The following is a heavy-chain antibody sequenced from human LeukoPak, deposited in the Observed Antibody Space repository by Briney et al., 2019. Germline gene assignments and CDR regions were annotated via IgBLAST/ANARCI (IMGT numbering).Heavy chain of an antibody. CDR1: GFTFSSYA. CDR3: VRVTHSSYSYGYGHGDY. CDR2: ISDSGGST. J-gene: IGHJ4*02. D-gene: IGHD5-18*01. V-gene: IGHV3-23*01. Sequence: GGSLRLSCAASGFTFSSYAMSWVRQAPGKGLEWVSAISDSGGSTYYADSVKGRFTISRDNSKNTLYLQMNSLRAEDTAVYYCVRVTHSSYSYGYGHGDYWGQGTLVTVSS.